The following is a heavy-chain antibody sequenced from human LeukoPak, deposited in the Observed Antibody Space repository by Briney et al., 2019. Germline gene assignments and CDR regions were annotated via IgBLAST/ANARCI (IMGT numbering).Heavy chain of an antibody. CDR3: AKTQWELRQSYYFDY. V-gene: IGHV3-23*01. Sequence: GGSLRLSCEASGFTFSRYGMSWVRQAPGKGLEWVSAIRGSGGSTYYADSVKGRFTISRDNSKNTLYLQMNSLRAEDTAVYYCAKTQWELRQSYYFDYWGQGTLVTVSS. D-gene: IGHD1-26*01. CDR1: GFTFSRYG. CDR2: IRGSGGST. J-gene: IGHJ4*02.